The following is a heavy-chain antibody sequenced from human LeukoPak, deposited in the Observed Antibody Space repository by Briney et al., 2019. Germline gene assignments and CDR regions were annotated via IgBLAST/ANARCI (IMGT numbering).Heavy chain of an antibody. Sequence: SETLSLTCAVSGYSISSGYYWGWIRQSPGKGLEWIGSICHSGSTYYNASLKSRVTISVDTSKNQFSLKLSSVTAADAAVYYCARDRAYDSSAYHHVHFDYWGQGTLVTVSS. CDR2: ICHSGST. CDR3: ARDRAYDSSAYHHVHFDY. V-gene: IGHV4-38-2*02. D-gene: IGHD3-22*01. J-gene: IGHJ4*02. CDR1: GYSISSGYY.